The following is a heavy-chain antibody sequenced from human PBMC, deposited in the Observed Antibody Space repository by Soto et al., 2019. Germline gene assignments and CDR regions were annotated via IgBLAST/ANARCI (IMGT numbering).Heavy chain of an antibody. CDR3: ARDHYYDSSGYTPGFDY. D-gene: IGHD3-22*01. Sequence: QVQLVQSGAEVKKPGASVKVSCKASGYTFTGYYMHWVRQAPGQGLEWMGWINPNSGGTNYAQKFQGWVTMTRDPSISTAYMELSRLRSDDTAVYYCARDHYYDSSGYTPGFDYWGQGTLVTVSS. V-gene: IGHV1-2*04. CDR1: GYTFTGYY. CDR2: INPNSGGT. J-gene: IGHJ4*02.